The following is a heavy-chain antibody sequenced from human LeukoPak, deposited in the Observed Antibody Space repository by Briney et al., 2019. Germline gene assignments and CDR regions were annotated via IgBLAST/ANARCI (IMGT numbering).Heavy chain of an antibody. J-gene: IGHJ4*02. CDR2: ISYGGTYE. CDR3: ARDSTYYYDSGSSGPHYFDN. D-gene: IGHD3-10*01. CDR1: GFTFSNYA. Sequence: GKSLRLSCAASGFTFSNYAMRWVRQAPGKGLEWVSLISYGGTYEYYPDSVKRRFTIARDNSKNTFYLQLNSLRAEDTAVYYCARDSTYYYDSGSSGPHYFDNWGQGTLVTVSS. V-gene: IGHV3-30*01.